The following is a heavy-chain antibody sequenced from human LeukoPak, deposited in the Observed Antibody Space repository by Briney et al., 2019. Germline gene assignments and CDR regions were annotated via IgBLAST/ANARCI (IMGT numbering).Heavy chain of an antibody. CDR2: ISAYNGNT. J-gene: IGHJ4*02. CDR1: GYTFTSYG. V-gene: IGHV1-18*01. CDR3: ARLLGDILTGYYNFFDY. Sequence: ASVKVSCKASGYTFTSYGISWVRQAPGQGLEWMGWISAYNGNTNYAQKLQGRVTMTTDTSTSTAYMELRSLRSDDTAVYYYARLLGDILTGYYNFFDYWGQGTLVTVSS. D-gene: IGHD3-9*01.